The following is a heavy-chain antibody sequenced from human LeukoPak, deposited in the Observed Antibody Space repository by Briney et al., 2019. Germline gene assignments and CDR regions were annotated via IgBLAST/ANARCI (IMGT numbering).Heavy chain of an antibody. CDR3: TTGNWGPY. V-gene: IGHV3-15*07. CDR2: IKRKTDGGTT. Sequence: GGSLRLSCAASGFTFSDAWMNWVRQAPGKGLEWVGRIKRKTDGGTTDHAAPVKGRFTISRDDSKNTLYLQMNSLKTEDTAVYYCTTGNWGPYWGQGTLVTVSS. CDR1: GFTFSDAW. J-gene: IGHJ4*02. D-gene: IGHD7-27*01.